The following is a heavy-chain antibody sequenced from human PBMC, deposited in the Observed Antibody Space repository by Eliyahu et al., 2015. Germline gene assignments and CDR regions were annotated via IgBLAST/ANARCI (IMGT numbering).Heavy chain of an antibody. V-gene: IGHV3-21*01. J-gene: IGHJ4*02. CDR2: ISSGSSYI. CDR3: ARACGGDCYLSDY. D-gene: IGHD2-21*02. Sequence: EVQLVESGGGLVKPGGSLRLSCAVSGFPFSGYTMNWVRQAPGKGLEWVSSISSGSSYIYYADSVKGRFTISRDNAKNSLSLQMNSLRAEDTAVYYCARACGGDCYLSDYWGQGALVTVSS. CDR1: GFPFSGYT.